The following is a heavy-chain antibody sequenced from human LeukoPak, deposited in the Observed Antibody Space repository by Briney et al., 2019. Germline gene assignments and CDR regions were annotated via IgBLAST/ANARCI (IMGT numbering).Heavy chain of an antibody. CDR3: ARPQHNSYYYFDY. CDR2: IYYGGSP. V-gene: IGHV4-39*01. Sequence: SETLSLTCTVSGVSISSSGYYWGWIRQPPGKGLEWIGTIYYGGSPYYNPSLKSRVTISVDTSKNQFSLKMSSVTAADTAVYYWARPQHNSYYYFDYWGHGILVTVSS. CDR1: GVSISSSGYY. D-gene: IGHD1-20*01. J-gene: IGHJ4*01.